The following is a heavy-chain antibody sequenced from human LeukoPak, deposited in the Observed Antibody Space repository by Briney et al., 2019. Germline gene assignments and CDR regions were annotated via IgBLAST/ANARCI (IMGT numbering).Heavy chain of an antibody. CDR2: ISGSGGGT. CDR1: GFTFSSYA. D-gene: IGHD3-3*01. Sequence: GGSLRLSCAASGFTFSSYAMSWVRQAPGKGLEWVSAISGSGGGTYYADPVKGRFTISRDNSKNTLYLQMNSLRAEDTAVYYCAKGFQGTYYDFWSGSYNFDYWGQGTLVTVSS. J-gene: IGHJ4*02. CDR3: AKGFQGTYYDFWSGSYNFDY. V-gene: IGHV3-23*01.